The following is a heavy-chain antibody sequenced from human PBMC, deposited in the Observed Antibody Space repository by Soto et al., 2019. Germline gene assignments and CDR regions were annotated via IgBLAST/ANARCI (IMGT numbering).Heavy chain of an antibody. CDR3: ARGNYDFWSGYQEGVYYFDY. CDR1: GYTFTSYD. V-gene: IGHV1-8*01. D-gene: IGHD3-3*01. Sequence: ASVKVSGKASGYTFTSYDINWVRQATGQGLEWMGWMNPNSGNTGYAQKFQGRVTMTRNTSISTAYMELSSLRSEDTAVYYCARGNYDFWSGYQEGVYYFDYWGQGTLVTVSS. J-gene: IGHJ4*02. CDR2: MNPNSGNT.